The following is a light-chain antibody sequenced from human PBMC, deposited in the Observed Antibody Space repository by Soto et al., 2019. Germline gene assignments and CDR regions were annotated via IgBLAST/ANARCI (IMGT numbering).Light chain of an antibody. V-gene: IGKV3-11*01. J-gene: IGKJ4*01. CDR2: DAS. Sequence: EIVLTQSPATLSLSPGERATLSCRASQSDSSYLAWYQPKPGQAPRLLIYDASNRATGIPARFSVSGSGTDFTLPISSLEPEEFAVYYCQQRSNWPLTFGGGTKVDIK. CDR1: QSDSSY. CDR3: QQRSNWPLT.